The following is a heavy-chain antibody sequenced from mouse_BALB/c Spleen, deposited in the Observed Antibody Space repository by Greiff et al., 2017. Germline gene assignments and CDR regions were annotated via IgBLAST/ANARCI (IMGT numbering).Heavy chain of an antibody. Sequence: VQLVESGAELVRPGTSVKVSCKASGYAFTNYLIEWVKQRPGQGLEWIGVINPGSGGTNYNEKFKGKATLTADKSSSTAYMQLSSLTSDDSAVYFCYGNSPGFAYWGQGTLVTVSA. V-gene: IGHV1-54*01. CDR1: GYAFTNYL. D-gene: IGHD1-1*01. CDR2: INPGSGGT. J-gene: IGHJ3*01. CDR3: YGNSPGFAY.